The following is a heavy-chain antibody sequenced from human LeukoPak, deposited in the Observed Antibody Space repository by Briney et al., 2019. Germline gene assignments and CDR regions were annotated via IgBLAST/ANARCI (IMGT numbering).Heavy chain of an antibody. Sequence: GGSLRLSCAASGFTFSNYAMTWVRQAPGKGLEWVSGLTGNGRTTYYADSVKGRFTISRDNSNNTLYLQINSLRAEDTALYYCAKASGFDYCYYMDVWGKGTTVTISS. J-gene: IGHJ6*03. CDR1: GFTFSNYA. CDR2: LTGNGRTT. D-gene: IGHD3-10*01. CDR3: AKASGFDYCYYMDV. V-gene: IGHV3-23*01.